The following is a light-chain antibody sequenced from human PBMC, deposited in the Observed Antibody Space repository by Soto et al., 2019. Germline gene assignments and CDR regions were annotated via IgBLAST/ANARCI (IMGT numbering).Light chain of an antibody. J-gene: IGLJ1*01. V-gene: IGLV2-11*01. CDR3: CSYAGNYTYV. Sequence: QSALTQPRSVSGSPGQSVTISYTGTSSDVGGYNYVSWYQQNPGRAPKLMIYDVNKRPSGVPNRFSASKSDNTASLTISGLQADDEADYYCCSYAGNYTYVFGTGTKVTVL. CDR1: SSDVGGYNY. CDR2: DVN.